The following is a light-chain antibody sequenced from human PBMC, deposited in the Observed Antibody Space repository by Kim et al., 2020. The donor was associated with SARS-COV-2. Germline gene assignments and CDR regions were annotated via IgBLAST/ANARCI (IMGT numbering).Light chain of an antibody. Sequence: GHAITISCTGTSSDVGSYNLVSWYQQHPGKAPKLMIYEGSKRPSGVSNRFSGSKSGNTASLTISGLQAEDEADYYCCSYAGSSTVVFGGGTQLTVL. J-gene: IGLJ2*01. CDR3: CSYAGSSTVV. CDR1: SSDVGSYNL. V-gene: IGLV2-23*01. CDR2: EGS.